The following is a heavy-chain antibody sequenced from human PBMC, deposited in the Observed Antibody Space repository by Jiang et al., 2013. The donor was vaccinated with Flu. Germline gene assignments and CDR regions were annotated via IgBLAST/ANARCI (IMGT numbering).Heavy chain of an antibody. V-gene: IGHV4-39*01. CDR3: ARHYYDSSGYLG. J-gene: IGHJ4*02. CDR2: IYYSGST. CDR1: GGSISSSSYY. D-gene: IGHD3-22*01. Sequence: GPGLVKPSETLSLTCTVSGGSISSSSYYWGWIRQPPGKGLEWIGSIYYSGSTYYNPSLKSRVTISVDTSKNQFSLKLSSVTAADTAVYYCARHYYDSSGYLGWGQGTLVTVSS.